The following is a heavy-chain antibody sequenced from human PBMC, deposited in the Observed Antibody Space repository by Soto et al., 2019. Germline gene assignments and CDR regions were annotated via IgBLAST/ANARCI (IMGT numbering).Heavy chain of an antibody. CDR1: GGSISSGGYS. CDR2: IYHSGST. D-gene: IGHD6-13*01. J-gene: IGHJ5*02. Sequence: SETLSLTCAVSGGSISSGGYSWSWIRQPPGKGLEWIGYIYHSGSTYYNPSPKSRVTISVDRSKNQFSLKLSSVTAADTAVYYCARVPGIAAAGTQVWFDPWGQGTLVTVSS. V-gene: IGHV4-30-2*01. CDR3: ARVPGIAAAGTQVWFDP.